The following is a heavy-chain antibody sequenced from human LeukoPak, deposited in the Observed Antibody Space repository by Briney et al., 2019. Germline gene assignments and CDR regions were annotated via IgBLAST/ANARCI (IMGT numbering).Heavy chain of an antibody. CDR2: LSGSGDT. D-gene: IGHD3-16*01. CDR3: ARDLTLTVAFDI. CDR1: RGSVTTYS. J-gene: IGHJ3*02. V-gene: IGHV4-4*07. Sequence: SETLSLTCTVSRGSVTTYSWSWIRQPAGKGLEWIGRLSGSGDTNFNPSLKTRVTMSADESKNQFSLHLRSVTAVDTAVYFCARDLTLTVAFDIWGQGTVVTVSS.